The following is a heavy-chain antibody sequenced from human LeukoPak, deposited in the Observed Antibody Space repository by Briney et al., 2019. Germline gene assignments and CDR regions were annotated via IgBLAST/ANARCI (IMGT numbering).Heavy chain of an antibody. CDR1: GFTFSSYA. CDR3: ASGYYDSSGYGGYDAFDI. J-gene: IGHJ3*02. D-gene: IGHD3-22*01. CDR2: IYSGGST. V-gene: IGHV3-53*01. Sequence: PGGSLRLSCAASGFTFSSYAMSWVRQAPGKGLEWVSVIYSGGSTYYADSVKGRFTISRDNSKNTLYLQMNSLRAEDTAVYYCASGYYDSSGYGGYDAFDIWGQGTMVTVSS.